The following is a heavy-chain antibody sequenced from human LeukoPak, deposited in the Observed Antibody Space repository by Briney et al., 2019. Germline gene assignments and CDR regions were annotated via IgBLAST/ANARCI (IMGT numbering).Heavy chain of an antibody. CDR1: GYTFTSYY. CDR2: INPSGGST. Sequence: GASVKVSCKASGYTFTSYYMHWVRQAPGQGLEWMGIINPSGGSTSYAQKYQGRVTMTRDASTSTVYMELSSLRSEDTAVYYCARFEAAAGTDFDYWGQGTLVTVSS. J-gene: IGHJ4*02. CDR3: ARFEAAAGTDFDY. V-gene: IGHV1-46*01. D-gene: IGHD6-13*01.